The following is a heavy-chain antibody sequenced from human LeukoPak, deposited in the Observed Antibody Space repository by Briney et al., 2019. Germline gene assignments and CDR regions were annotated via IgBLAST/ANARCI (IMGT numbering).Heavy chain of an antibody. Sequence: PSETLSLTCAVPGGSFSGYYWSWIRQPAGKGLEWMGRISGSGSTDYDPSLKSRVTMSVDTSKNQFSLKLNSVTAADTAVYYCAREGRSSTPGYWGQGTLVTVSS. J-gene: IGHJ4*02. CDR1: GGSFSGYY. V-gene: IGHV4-4*07. CDR3: AREGRSSTPGY. CDR2: ISGSGST. D-gene: IGHD2-15*01.